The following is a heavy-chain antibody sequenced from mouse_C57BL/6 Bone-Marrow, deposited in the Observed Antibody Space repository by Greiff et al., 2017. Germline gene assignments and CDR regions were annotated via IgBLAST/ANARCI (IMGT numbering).Heavy chain of an antibody. V-gene: IGHV1-4*01. J-gene: IGHJ4*01. CDR1: GYTFTSYT. Sequence: QVQLQQSGAELARPGASVKMSCKASGYTFTSYTMHWVKQRPGQGLEWIGYINPSSGYTKYNQKFKDKATLTADKSSSTAYMQLSSLTSEDSAVYYCARGYGSRNAMDYWGQGTSVTVSS. D-gene: IGHD1-1*01. CDR3: ARGYGSRNAMDY. CDR2: INPSSGYT.